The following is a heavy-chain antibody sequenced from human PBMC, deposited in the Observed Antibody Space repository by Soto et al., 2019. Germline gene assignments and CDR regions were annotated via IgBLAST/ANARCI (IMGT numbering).Heavy chain of an antibody. D-gene: IGHD6-13*01. J-gene: IGHJ5*02. Sequence: AETLSLNCTVSGGSISSYYWSWIRQPPGKGLEWIGYIYYSGSTNYNPSLKSRVTISVDTSKNQFSLKLSSVTSADTAVYYCARRNGLASDFDPWGQGTLVTVSS. CDR1: GGSISSYY. CDR3: ARRNGLASDFDP. V-gene: IGHV4-59*08. CDR2: IYYSGST.